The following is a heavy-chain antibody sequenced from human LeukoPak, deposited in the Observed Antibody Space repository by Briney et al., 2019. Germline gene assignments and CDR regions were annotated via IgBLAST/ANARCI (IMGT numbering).Heavy chain of an antibody. D-gene: IGHD2-15*01. V-gene: IGHV3-13*01. J-gene: IGHJ2*01. CDR1: GFTFSKDD. Sequence: PGGSLRLSCAASGFTFSKDDFHWVRQAPGKGLEWVAAIGVTGDTYYADSVKGRFTISREDAANSLYLQMRSLGAGDTALYYCTKEFCGSRAPCAGGSNSDFWGRGALVTVPS. CDR2: IGVTGDT. CDR3: TKEFCGSRAPCAGGSNSDF.